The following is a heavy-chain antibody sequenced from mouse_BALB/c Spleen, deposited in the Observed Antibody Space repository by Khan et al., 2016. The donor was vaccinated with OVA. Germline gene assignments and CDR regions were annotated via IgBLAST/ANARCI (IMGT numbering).Heavy chain of an antibody. J-gene: IGHJ3*01. CDR2: INTYTGGA. CDR1: GYTLTNYG. D-gene: IGHD2-1*01. V-gene: IGHV9-3-1*01. Sequence: QIQLVQSGPELKKPGETVKISCKASGYTLTNYGMNWVKQAPGKDLKWMGWINTYTGGATYADDFKGRFAFTLETSASTAYLQINNLKNEDTATYFCAGSNGNYWFADWGQGTLVTVSA. CDR3: AGSNGNYWFAD.